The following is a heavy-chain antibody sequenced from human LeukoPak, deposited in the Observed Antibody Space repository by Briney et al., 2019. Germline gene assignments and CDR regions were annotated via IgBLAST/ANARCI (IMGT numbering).Heavy chain of an antibody. CDR2: IYHSGST. J-gene: IGHJ4*02. D-gene: IGHD6-13*01. V-gene: IGHV4-38-2*02. Sequence: SETLSLTCTVSGYSISSGYYWGWIRPPPGKGLEWIGSIYHSGSTYYNPSLKSRVTISVDTSKNQFSLKLSSVTAADTAVYYCARGGIAAAGHWGQGTLVTVSS. CDR1: GYSISSGYY. CDR3: ARGGIAAAGH.